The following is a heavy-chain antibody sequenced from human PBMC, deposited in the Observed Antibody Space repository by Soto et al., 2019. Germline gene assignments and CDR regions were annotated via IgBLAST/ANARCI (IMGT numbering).Heavy chain of an antibody. Sequence: QVQLVQSGAEVKKPESSVKVSCKAPGGTFSTYAISWVRQAPGQGLEWMGGIIPMFGTAHYAQRFQDRVTITADESTNTVYMELSSLRSEDTAVYFCASGIQLWLRRINNGYSGGGQGTLVTVSS. J-gene: IGHJ4*02. V-gene: IGHV1-69*12. D-gene: IGHD5-18*01. CDR1: GGTFSTYA. CDR3: ASGIQLWLRRINNGYSG. CDR2: IIPMFGTA.